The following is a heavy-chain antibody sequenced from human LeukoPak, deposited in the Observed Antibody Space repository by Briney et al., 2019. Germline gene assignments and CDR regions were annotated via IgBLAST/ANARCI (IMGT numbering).Heavy chain of an antibody. CDR3: ARPSSSWHDAIDI. CDR2: IYYSGST. Sequence: SQTLSLTCTVSGGSISSGGYYWSWIRQHPGKGLEWIGYIYYSGSTYYNPSLKSRVTISVDTSKNQFSLKLSSVTAADTAVYYCARPSSSWHDAIDIWGQGTMVTVSS. D-gene: IGHD6-13*01. J-gene: IGHJ3*02. CDR1: GGSISSGGYY. V-gene: IGHV4-31*03.